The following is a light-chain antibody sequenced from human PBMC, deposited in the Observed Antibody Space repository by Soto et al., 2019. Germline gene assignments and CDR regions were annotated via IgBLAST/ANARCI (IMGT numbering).Light chain of an antibody. J-gene: IGKJ1*01. Sequence: DIVMTQSPLSLPVTPGDPASISCRSSQSLLHSNGYNYLDWYLQKPGQSPQLLIYLGSNRASGVPDRFSGSGSGTYFTLKISRVEAEDVGVYYCMQALQTPLTFGQGTKVEIK. CDR3: MQALQTPLT. CDR1: QSLLHSNGYNY. V-gene: IGKV2-28*01. CDR2: LGS.